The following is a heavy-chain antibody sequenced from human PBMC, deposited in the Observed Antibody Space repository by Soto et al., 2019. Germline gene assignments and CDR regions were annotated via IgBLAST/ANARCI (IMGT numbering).Heavy chain of an antibody. CDR3: ARDRAIAVAGNYYYYGMDV. V-gene: IGHV1-69*08. Sequence: QVQLVQSGAEVKKPGSSVKVSCKASGGTFSSYTISWVRQAPGQGLEWMGRIIPILGIANYAQKFQGRVTITADKSTSPAYMELSSLRSEDTAVYYCARDRAIAVAGNYYYYGMDVWGQGTTVTVSS. CDR2: IIPILGIA. CDR1: GGTFSSYT. J-gene: IGHJ6*02. D-gene: IGHD6-19*01.